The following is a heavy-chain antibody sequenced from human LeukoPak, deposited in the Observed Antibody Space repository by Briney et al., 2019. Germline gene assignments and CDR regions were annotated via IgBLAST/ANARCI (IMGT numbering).Heavy chain of an antibody. V-gene: IGHV3-53*01. J-gene: IGHJ4*02. Sequence: GGSLRLSCAASGFIVSNNYMTWVRQAPGKGLEWVSVLYVGGTTYYADSVKGRFTISRDSPKNTLYLQMSSLRAEDTAIYYCASLTASGWHGLVYWGLGTLVTVSS. CDR1: GFIVSNNY. CDR3: ASLTASGWHGLVY. D-gene: IGHD6-19*01. CDR2: LYVGGTT.